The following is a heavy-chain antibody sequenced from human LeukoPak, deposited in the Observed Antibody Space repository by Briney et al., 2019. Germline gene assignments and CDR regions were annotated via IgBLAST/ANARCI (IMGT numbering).Heavy chain of an antibody. Sequence: PGGSLRLSCAASGFSISFYSMSWVRQAPGKGLEWVANIKQDGSKKYYVDSVRGRFTISRDNAKNSLYLQMNSLRAEDTAVYYCARDSIDPGVAAAGNYDYWGQGTLVTVSS. D-gene: IGHD6-13*01. V-gene: IGHV3-7*01. CDR3: ARDSIDPGVAAAGNYDY. CDR2: IKQDGSKK. CDR1: GFSISFYS. J-gene: IGHJ4*02.